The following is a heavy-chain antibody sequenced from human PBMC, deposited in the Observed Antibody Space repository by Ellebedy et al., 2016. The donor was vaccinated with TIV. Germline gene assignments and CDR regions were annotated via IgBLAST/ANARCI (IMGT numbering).Heavy chain of an antibody. J-gene: IGHJ6*02. CDR3: ARVDRVSHAMDV. CDR2: ISISGTTL. Sequence: GGSLRLSXAASGFTLSNSGMTWVRQAPGKGLEWVSYISISGTTLYYADSVRGRFTISRDNAKNSLYLRMNSLRADDTAMYYCARVDRVSHAMDVWGQGTTVTVPS. CDR1: GFTLSNSG. D-gene: IGHD1-14*01. V-gene: IGHV3-48*01.